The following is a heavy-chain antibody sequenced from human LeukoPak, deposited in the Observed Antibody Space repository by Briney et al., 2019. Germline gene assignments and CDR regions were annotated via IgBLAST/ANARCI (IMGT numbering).Heavy chain of an antibody. CDR1: GFTFSSYA. V-gene: IGHV3-23*01. CDR2: ISGSGGST. CDR3: AKDLRDSSSGRGY. D-gene: IGHD6-6*01. J-gene: IGHJ4*02. Sequence: GGSLRLSCAASGFTFSSYAMSWVRQAPGRGLEWVSAISGSGGSTYYADSVKGRFTISRDNSKNTLYLQMNSLRAEDTAVYYCAKDLRDSSSGRGYWGQGTLVTVSS.